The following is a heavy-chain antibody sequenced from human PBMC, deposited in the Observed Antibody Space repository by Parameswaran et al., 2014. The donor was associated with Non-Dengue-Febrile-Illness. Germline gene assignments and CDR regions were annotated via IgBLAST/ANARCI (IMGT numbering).Heavy chain of an antibody. V-gene: IGHV4-34*01. Sequence: RWIRQPPGKGLEWIGEITHSGNTNNNASLKGRVTISLDTSKKQFSLKLTSVTAADTAVYYCARGPSIIMVRGVIYYYGVDVWGQGTTVTVSS. J-gene: IGHJ6*02. CDR3: ARGPSIIMVRGVIYYYGVDV. D-gene: IGHD3-10*01. CDR2: ITHSGNT.